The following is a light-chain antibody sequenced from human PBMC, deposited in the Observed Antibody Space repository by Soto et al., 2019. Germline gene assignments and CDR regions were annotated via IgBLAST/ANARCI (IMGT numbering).Light chain of an antibody. CDR2: DAS. J-gene: IGKJ5*01. V-gene: IGKV3-11*01. CDR3: QQRSNWPIT. Sequence: EIVLTQSPATLSLSPGERATLSCRASQSVSSYLAWYGQKPGQAPRLLIYDASNRATGIPARFSGSGAGTDCTRTISSLEPEDFEVDYCQQRSNWPITFGQGTRLEIK. CDR1: QSVSSY.